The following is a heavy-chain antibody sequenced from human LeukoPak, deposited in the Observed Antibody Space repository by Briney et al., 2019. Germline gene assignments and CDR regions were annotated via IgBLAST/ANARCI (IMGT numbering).Heavy chain of an antibody. J-gene: IGHJ4*02. CDR3: AARWNCTNGVCYTHFDY. V-gene: IGHV4-34*01. CDR1: GGSFSGYY. D-gene: IGHD2-8*01. CDR2: INHSGST. Sequence: SETLSLTCAVYGGSFSGYYWSWIRQPPGKGLEWIGEINHSGSTNYNPSLKSRVTISVDTSKNQFSLKLSSVTAADTAVYYCAARWNCTNGVCYTHFDYWGQGTLVTVSS.